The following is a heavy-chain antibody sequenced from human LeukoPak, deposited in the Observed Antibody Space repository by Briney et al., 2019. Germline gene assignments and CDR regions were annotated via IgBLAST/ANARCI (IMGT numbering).Heavy chain of an antibody. V-gene: IGHV1-2*02. D-gene: IGHD6-13*01. CDR1: RYTFTGYY. CDR2: INPNSGGT. Sequence: ASVKVSCKASRYTFTGYYMHWVRQAPGQGLEWMGWINPNSGGTNYAQKFQGRVTMTRDTSISTAYMELSRLRSDDTAVYYCAMGIAAAGTHDYWGQGTLVTVSS. J-gene: IGHJ4*02. CDR3: AMGIAAAGTHDY.